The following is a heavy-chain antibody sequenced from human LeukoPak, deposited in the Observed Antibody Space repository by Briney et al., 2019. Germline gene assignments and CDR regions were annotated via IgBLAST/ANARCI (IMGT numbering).Heavy chain of an antibody. J-gene: IGHJ4*02. V-gene: IGHV1-8*03. CDR1: GYTFTSYD. Sequence: GASVKVSCKASGYTFTSYDINWVRQATGQGLEWMGWMNPNSGNTGYAQKFQGRVTITRNTSISTAYMELSSLRSEDTAVYYCARGRHDCSSTSCYYYWGQGTLFTVSS. CDR3: ARGRHDCSSTSCYYY. D-gene: IGHD2-2*01. CDR2: MNPNSGNT.